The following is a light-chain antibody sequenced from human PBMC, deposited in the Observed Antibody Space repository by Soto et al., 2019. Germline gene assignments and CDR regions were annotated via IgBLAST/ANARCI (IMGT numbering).Light chain of an antibody. V-gene: IGKV3-15*01. CDR1: QSVSSS. Sequence: EIVMTQSPPTLSVSRRQRATLSRRASQSVSSSVAWYQQKPGLAPRLIXYDSSSRATGVPARFIGSWSGTCFSLAISSLQSEDFAVSYCPQYYNRPPTWTFGQGTNV. CDR2: DSS. CDR3: PQYYNRPPTWT. J-gene: IGKJ1*01.